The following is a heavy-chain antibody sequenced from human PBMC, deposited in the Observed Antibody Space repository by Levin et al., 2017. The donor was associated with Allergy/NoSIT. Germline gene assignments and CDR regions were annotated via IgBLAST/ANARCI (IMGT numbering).Heavy chain of an antibody. Sequence: PGESLKISCKASGYTFTSYDINWVRQATGQGLEWMGWMNPNSGNTGYAQKFQGRVTMTRNTSISTAYMELSSLRSEDTAVYYCAGGKRMVTDYYYYGMDVWGQGTTVTVSS. J-gene: IGHJ6*02. CDR3: AGGKRMVTDYYYYGMDV. D-gene: IGHD5-18*01. V-gene: IGHV1-8*01. CDR2: MNPNSGNT. CDR1: GYTFTSYD.